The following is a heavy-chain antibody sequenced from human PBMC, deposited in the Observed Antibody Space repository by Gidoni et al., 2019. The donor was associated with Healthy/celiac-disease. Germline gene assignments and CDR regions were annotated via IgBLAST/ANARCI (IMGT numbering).Heavy chain of an antibody. J-gene: IGHJ4*02. CDR3: AREYYDSSGYRRYDY. D-gene: IGHD3-22*01. CDR2: IWYDGSNK. CDR1: GFTFSSYG. V-gene: IGHV3-33*01. Sequence: QVQLVESGGGVVQPGRSLRLSCAASGFTFSSYGMHWVRQAPGKGLEWVAVIWYDGSNKYYADSVKGRFTISRDNSKNTLYLQMNSLRAEDTAVYYCAREYYDSSGYRRYDYWGQGTLVTVSS.